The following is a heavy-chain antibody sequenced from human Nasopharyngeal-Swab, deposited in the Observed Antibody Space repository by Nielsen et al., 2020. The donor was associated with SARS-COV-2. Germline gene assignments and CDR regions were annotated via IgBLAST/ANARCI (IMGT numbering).Heavy chain of an antibody. J-gene: IGHJ3*01. Sequence: GGSLRLSCAASGFIFHSFAMYWVRQSPGKGLEWVALISFDGTNKYYAGSVRGRFTISRDTSKDTLYLQMNNLRAEDTAVYYCVRDRDIFGYDSSGYYGADAFDLWGQGTMV. CDR2: ISFDGTNK. CDR3: VRDRDIFGYDSSGYYGADAFDL. D-gene: IGHD3-22*01. V-gene: IGHV3-30*04. CDR1: GFIFHSFA.